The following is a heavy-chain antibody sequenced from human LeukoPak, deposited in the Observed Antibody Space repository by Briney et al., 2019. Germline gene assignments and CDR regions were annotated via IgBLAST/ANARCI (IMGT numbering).Heavy chain of an antibody. CDR3: ARDFDMGITPGDDFDF. V-gene: IGHV3-74*01. CDR2: IKEDGTYT. J-gene: IGHJ4*02. D-gene: IGHD3-9*01. Sequence: GGSLRLSCAASGFSFSKYWMHWVRQTPGKGLVWVARIKEDGTYTSYADSVKGRFTISRDNARNTVFLQMNSLRAEDTAVYYCARDFDMGITPGDDFDFWGQGTLVTVSS. CDR1: GFSFSKYW.